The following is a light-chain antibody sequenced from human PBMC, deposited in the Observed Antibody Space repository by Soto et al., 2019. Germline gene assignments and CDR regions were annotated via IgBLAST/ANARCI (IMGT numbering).Light chain of an antibody. CDR3: QQRNVWPPVT. J-gene: IGKJ5*01. Sequence: EIVMTQSPATLSVSPGEGVTLSCRASQSVSSNLAWYQQRPGQAPRLLIYGASTRATGIPARFSGSGSGTDFTLTISSLEPEDSAVYYCQQRNVWPPVTFGQGTRLEIK. CDR1: QSVSSN. V-gene: IGKV3-15*01. CDR2: GAS.